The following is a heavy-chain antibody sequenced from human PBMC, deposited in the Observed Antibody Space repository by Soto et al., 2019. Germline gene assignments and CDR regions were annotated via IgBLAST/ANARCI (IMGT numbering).Heavy chain of an antibody. D-gene: IGHD6-6*01. CDR2: IYTDGST. Sequence: GGSLTLSCVPSVFSVSNNYMSWVRQAPGKGLEWVSVIYTDGSTYYADSVKGRFIISRDNSRNTVYLQTNSLSAEDTAVYYCARGGGVAVRPHYFYYGMDVWGQGTLVTVSS. CDR3: ARGGGVAVRPHYFYYGMDV. CDR1: VFSVSNNY. V-gene: IGHV3-53*01. J-gene: IGHJ6*02.